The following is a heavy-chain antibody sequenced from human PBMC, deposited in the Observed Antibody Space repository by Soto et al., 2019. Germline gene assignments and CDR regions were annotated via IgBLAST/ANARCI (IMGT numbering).Heavy chain of an antibody. D-gene: IGHD3-16*02. CDR2: IYGVGSI. Sequence: PGGSLRLSCASSGCTASTNYMSWVRQGPGKGLEWGSVIYGVGSIYYADCVEGRFTISSHNSQHTLYLKMNRLRAEHKAVYYCARTSSGLVSYNWFDPWGQGTLVNLSS. CDR3: ARTSSGLVSYNWFDP. V-gene: IGHV3-53*04. J-gene: IGHJ5*02. CDR1: GCTASTNY.